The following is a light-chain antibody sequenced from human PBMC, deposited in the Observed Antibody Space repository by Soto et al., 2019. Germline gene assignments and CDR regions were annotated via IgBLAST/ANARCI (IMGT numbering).Light chain of an antibody. CDR2: KAS. CDR1: QSISIW. J-gene: IGKJ1*01. CDR3: QQYSSYWT. Sequence: DLQMTQSPSTLSASVGDRVTITCRASQSISIWSAWYQLKPGKAPKLLIYKASSLESGVPSRFSGSGSGTEFTLTITSLQPDDFGTYYCQQYSSYWTFGQGTKVEIK. V-gene: IGKV1-5*03.